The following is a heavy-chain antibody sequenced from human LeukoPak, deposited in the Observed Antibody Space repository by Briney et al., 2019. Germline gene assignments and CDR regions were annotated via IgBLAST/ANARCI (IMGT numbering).Heavy chain of an antibody. V-gene: IGHV3-23*01. J-gene: IGHJ4*02. CDR1: AFTFSSYA. CDR3: AKALALTYLGGVDS. D-gene: IGHD2-21*02. CDR2: LSGTGGNT. Sequence: PGGSLRLSCAASAFTFSSYAMAWVRQAPGKGLEWVSTLSGTGGNTYYADSVRGRFTISRDNSKNTLYLQMNSLRAEDTAVYYCAKALALTYLGGVDSWGQGTLVTVSS.